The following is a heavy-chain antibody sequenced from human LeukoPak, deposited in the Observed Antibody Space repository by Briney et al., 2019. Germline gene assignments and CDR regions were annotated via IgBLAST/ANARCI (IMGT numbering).Heavy chain of an antibody. Sequence: ASVKVSCKVSGYTLTELSMHWVRQAPGKGLEWMGGFDPEDGETIYAQKFQGRVTMTEDTSTDTADMELSSLRSEDTAVYYCATDGIAAAGTAPLFWGQGTLVTVSS. J-gene: IGHJ4*02. V-gene: IGHV1-24*01. D-gene: IGHD6-13*01. CDR1: GYTLTELS. CDR3: ATDGIAAAGTAPLF. CDR2: FDPEDGET.